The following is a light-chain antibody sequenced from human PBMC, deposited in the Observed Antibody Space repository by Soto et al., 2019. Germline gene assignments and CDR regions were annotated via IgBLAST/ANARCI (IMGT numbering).Light chain of an antibody. CDR2: GAS. V-gene: IGKV3-15*01. Sequence: EVVMTQSPATLSVSPGERATLSCRASETVATNLAWYQQKPGQAPRLLISGASTRAAGISDRFRGSGSGTEFTLTISSLRSEDFAVYYCQQYSNWPSWTFGQGTKVDIK. J-gene: IGKJ1*01. CDR3: QQYSNWPSWT. CDR1: ETVATN.